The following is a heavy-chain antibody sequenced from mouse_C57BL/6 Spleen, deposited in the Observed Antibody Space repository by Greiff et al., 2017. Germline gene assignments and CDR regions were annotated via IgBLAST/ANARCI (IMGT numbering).Heavy chain of an antibody. Sequence: QVQLQQPGAELVRPGSSVKLSCKASGYTFTSYWLDWVKQRPGQGLEWIGNIYPSDSETHYNQKFKDKATLTVDKSSSTAYMQLSSLTSEDSAVYYCARGDAWFAYWGQGTLVTVSA. CDR3: ARGDAWFAY. CDR2: IYPSDSET. V-gene: IGHV1-61*01. J-gene: IGHJ3*01. CDR1: GYTFTSYW. D-gene: IGHD3-3*01.